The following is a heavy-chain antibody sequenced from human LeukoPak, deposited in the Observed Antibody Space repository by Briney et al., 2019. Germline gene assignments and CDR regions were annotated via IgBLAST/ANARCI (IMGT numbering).Heavy chain of an antibody. Sequence: GGSLRLSCAASGFTFSSYSMNWVRQAPGKGLEWVSSISSSSSYIYYADSVKGRFTISRDNAKNSLYLQMNSLRAEDTAVYYCARGSGSGWSNDYWGQGTLVTVSS. V-gene: IGHV3-21*01. J-gene: IGHJ4*02. CDR3: ARGSGSGWSNDY. CDR2: ISSSSSYI. CDR1: GFTFSSYS. D-gene: IGHD6-19*01.